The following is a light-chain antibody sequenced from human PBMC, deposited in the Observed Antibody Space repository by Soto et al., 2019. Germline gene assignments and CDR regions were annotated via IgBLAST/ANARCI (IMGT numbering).Light chain of an antibody. CDR2: EDN. J-gene: IGLJ7*01. CDR1: SGSIASNY. CDR3: HFFGSSNAV. Sequence: NFMLTQPHSVSESPGKTVTISCTRSSGSIASNYVQWYQQRPGSSPTTVIYEDNQRPSGVPDRFSGSIDSSSNSASPPISGPKTEDEADYYFHFFGSSNAVFGGGTQLTVL. V-gene: IGLV6-57*01.